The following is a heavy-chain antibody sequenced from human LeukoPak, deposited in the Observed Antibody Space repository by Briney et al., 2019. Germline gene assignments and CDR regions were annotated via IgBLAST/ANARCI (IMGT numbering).Heavy chain of an antibody. CDR2: IKQDGSEK. J-gene: IGHJ4*02. V-gene: IGHV3-7*01. D-gene: IGHD2-2*01. Sequence: PGGSLRLSCAASGFTFSSYWMSWVRQAPGKGLEWVANIKQDGSEKYYVDSVKGRFTISRDNAKNSLYLQMNSLRAEDTAVYYCARDVVPAAMGLDYWGQGTLVTVSS. CDR1: GFTFSSYW. CDR3: ARDVVPAAMGLDY.